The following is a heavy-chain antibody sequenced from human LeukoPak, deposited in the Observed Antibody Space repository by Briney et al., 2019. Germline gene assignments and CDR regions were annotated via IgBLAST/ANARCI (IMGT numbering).Heavy chain of an antibody. J-gene: IGHJ4*02. V-gene: IGHV3-48*01. CDR3: ARDPHSLDY. Sequence: GGSLRLSCTASGFSCSSYSMNWVRQAPGKALEWVAYIAYTNTIHYADSVRGRFAISRDNAKNSLYLQLNSLRAEDTAVYYCARDPHSLDYWGQGTRVTVSS. CDR1: GFSCSSYS. CDR2: IAYTNTI.